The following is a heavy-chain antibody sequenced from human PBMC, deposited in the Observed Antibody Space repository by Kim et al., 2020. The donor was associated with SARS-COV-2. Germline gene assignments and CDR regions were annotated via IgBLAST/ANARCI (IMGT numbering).Heavy chain of an antibody. CDR1: GFTFSTYD. V-gene: IGHV3-23*01. D-gene: IGHD2-15*01. CDR2: ISSSGEGT. Sequence: GGSLRLSCAASGFTFSTYDMSWVRQAPGKGLEWVSAISSSGEGTFYADSVKGRFTISRDNSRDTLYLQLNNLRAEDTAVYYCVKWGFCSGGRCAQFFQHWGQDTPVSGSS. J-gene: IGHJ1*01. CDR3: VKWGFCSGGRCAQFFQH.